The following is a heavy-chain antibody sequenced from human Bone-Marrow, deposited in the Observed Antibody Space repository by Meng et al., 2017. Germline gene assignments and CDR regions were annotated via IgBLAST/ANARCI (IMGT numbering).Heavy chain of an antibody. V-gene: IGHV4-39*07. CDR2: LYYSGIT. Sequence: SETLSLTCIVSGGSISSSNPYWAWIRQPPGMGLEWLGSLYYSGITYYNASLKNRLTISVDTSKNQFSLRLQSVTAADTAVYYCARDPVAAAGSNRFDNWGQGTLVTVSS. CDR3: ARDPVAAAGSNRFDN. J-gene: IGHJ4*02. CDR1: GGSISSSNPY. D-gene: IGHD6-13*01.